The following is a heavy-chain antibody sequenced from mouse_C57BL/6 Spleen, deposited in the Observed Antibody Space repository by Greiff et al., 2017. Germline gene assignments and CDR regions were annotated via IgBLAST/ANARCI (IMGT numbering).Heavy chain of an antibody. Sequence: EVKLLESGPGLVKPSQSLSLTCSVTGYSITSGYYWNWIRQFPGNKLEWMGYISYDGSNNYNPSLKNRISITRDTSKNQFFLKLNSVTTEDTATYYCASDYSNLYFDYWGQGTTLTVSS. CDR3: ASDYSNLYFDY. CDR1: GYSITSGYY. CDR2: ISYDGSN. J-gene: IGHJ2*01. D-gene: IGHD2-5*01. V-gene: IGHV3-6*01.